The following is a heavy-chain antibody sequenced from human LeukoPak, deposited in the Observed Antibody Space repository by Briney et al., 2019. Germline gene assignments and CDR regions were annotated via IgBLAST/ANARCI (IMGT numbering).Heavy chain of an antibody. V-gene: IGHV4-34*01. D-gene: IGHD3-10*01. J-gene: IGHJ5*02. CDR2: INQSGST. CDR1: GGPFSGFY. Sequence: SETLSLTCAVYGGPFSGFYWGCIRQPPGKGLEWIGEINQSGSTRYSPSLKSRVTISVDTPKNQFSLKLSSVTAADTAVYYCARVRYYGSGSYYKRNWFDPWGQGALVTVSS. CDR3: ARVRYYGSGSYYKRNWFDP.